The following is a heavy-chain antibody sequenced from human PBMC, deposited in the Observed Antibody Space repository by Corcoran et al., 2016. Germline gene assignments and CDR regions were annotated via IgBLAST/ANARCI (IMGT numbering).Heavy chain of an antibody. Sequence: QVQLVESGGGVVQPGRSLRLSCAASGFTFSSYGMHWVRQAPGKGLEWVAVIWYDGSNKYYADSVKGRFPISRDNSKNKLYLQMNSLRAEDTAVYYCARGITIFGVVECPSGMDVWGQGTTVTVSS. D-gene: IGHD3-3*01. V-gene: IGHV3-33*01. CDR2: IWYDGSNK. J-gene: IGHJ6*02. CDR3: ARGITIFGVVECPSGMDV. CDR1: GFTFSSYG.